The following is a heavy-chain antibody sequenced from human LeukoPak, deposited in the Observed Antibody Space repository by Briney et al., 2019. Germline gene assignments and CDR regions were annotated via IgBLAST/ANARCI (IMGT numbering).Heavy chain of an antibody. D-gene: IGHD6-25*01. CDR3: ARVSGYRTLSFDN. CDR2: ISSSGSTI. V-gene: IGHV3-48*03. J-gene: IGHJ4*02. CDR1: GFTFSSYE. Sequence: GGSLRLSCAASGFTFSSYEMNWVRQAPGKGLEWVSYISSSGSTIYYADSVKGRFTISRDNAKNSLYLQMNSLRAEDTAVYYCARVSGYRTLSFDNWGQGTLVTVSS.